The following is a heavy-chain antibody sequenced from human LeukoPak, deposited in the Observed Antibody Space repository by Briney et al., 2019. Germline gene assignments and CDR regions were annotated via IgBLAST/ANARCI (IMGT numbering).Heavy chain of an antibody. J-gene: IGHJ4*02. V-gene: IGHV4-4*02. Sequence: PSETLSLTCTVSLDSTTSNFWSWVRQPPGKGLEWIGEIHRSGSTNYNPSLQSRVTIPIDRSKNQIALELSSVTAADTAVYYCAREIVGGFNPGAYWGQGTLVTVSS. D-gene: IGHD1-14*01. CDR2: IHRSGST. CDR3: AREIVGGFNPGAY. CDR1: LDSTTSNF.